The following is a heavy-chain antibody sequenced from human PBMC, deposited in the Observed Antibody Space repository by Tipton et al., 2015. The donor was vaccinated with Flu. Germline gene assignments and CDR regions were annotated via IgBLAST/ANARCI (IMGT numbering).Heavy chain of an antibody. Sequence: LRLSCSVSGDSVRSDYYWGWIRQPPGKGLEWIGNIHKTGSTYFNPSLKSRVTMSIDTSENQLSLKLSSVTAADTAVYYCARLTTRTYCPDYWGQGTLVTVSS. D-gene: IGHD1-26*01. CDR3: ARLTTRTYCPDY. V-gene: IGHV4-38-2*01. CDR1: GDSVRSDYY. CDR2: IHKTGST. J-gene: IGHJ4*02.